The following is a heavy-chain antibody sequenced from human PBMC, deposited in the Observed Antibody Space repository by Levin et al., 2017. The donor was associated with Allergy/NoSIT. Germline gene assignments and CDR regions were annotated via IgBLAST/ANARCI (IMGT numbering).Heavy chain of an antibody. CDR3: ARDYLTISGPDY. V-gene: IGHV1-18*04. Sequence: ASVKVSCKTSGYTFTGYSISWVRQAPGQGLEWMGCISVHDGYTNFAQNLQDRITLTADTSTNTAYMDLRSLRSDDTAVYYCARDYLTISGPDYWGQGTLVTVSS. D-gene: IGHD3-9*01. J-gene: IGHJ4*02. CDR2: ISVHDGYT. CDR1: GYTFTGYS.